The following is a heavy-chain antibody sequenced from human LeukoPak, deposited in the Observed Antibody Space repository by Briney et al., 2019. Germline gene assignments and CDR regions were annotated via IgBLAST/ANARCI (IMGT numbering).Heavy chain of an antibody. D-gene: IGHD2-15*01. CDR1: GGSMSGYY. Sequence: LETLSLTCTVSGGSMSGYYWSWIRQPPGKGPELIGYIHSTGNTGYNPSLKSRVTISVDTSKNQFSLGLRSVTTADTAVYYCARGGWSIDFWGRGTLVTVSS. J-gene: IGHJ2*01. CDR2: IHSTGNT. CDR3: ARGGWSIDF. V-gene: IGHV4-59*01.